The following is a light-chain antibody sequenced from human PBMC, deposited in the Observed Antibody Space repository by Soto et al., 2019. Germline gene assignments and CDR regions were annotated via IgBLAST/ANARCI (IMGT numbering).Light chain of an antibody. J-gene: IGLJ2*01. Sequence: QLVLTQSPSASASLGASVKLTCTLNSGHSNYAIAWHQQQPEKGPRYLMKLNSDGSHKKGDGIPDRFSGSSSGAERYLTISSLQSEDEADYYCQTWGTGIVVFGGGTKLTVL. CDR3: QTWGTGIVV. V-gene: IGLV4-69*01. CDR1: SGHSNYA. CDR2: LNSDGSH.